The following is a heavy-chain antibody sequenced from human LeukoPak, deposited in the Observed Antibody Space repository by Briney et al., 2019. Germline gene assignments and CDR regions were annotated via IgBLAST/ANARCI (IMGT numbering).Heavy chain of an antibody. D-gene: IGHD5-12*01. CDR2: INSDGSTT. Sequence: GGSLRLSCAASGFTFSNYWMHWVRQAPGKGLIWVSRINSDGSTTTYADSVKGRFTISKDNAENTLYLQMDSLRAEDTAIYYCAKIPSATENFDYWGQGTLVMVSS. CDR1: GFTFSNYW. V-gene: IGHV3-74*01. CDR3: AKIPSATENFDY. J-gene: IGHJ4*02.